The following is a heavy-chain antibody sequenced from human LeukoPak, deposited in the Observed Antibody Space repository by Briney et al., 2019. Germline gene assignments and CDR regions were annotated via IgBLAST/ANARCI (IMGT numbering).Heavy chain of an antibody. CDR2: FDPEDGET. J-gene: IGHJ4*02. CDR3: ATIATMEWELLSPHAFDY. CDR1: RYTLTELS. D-gene: IGHD1-26*01. Sequence: ASVKVSCKVSRYTLTELSMHWVRQAPGKGLEWMGGFDPEDGETIYAQKFQGRVTMTEDTSTDTAYMELSSLRSEDTAVYYCATIATMEWELLSPHAFDYWGQGTLVTVSS. V-gene: IGHV1-24*01.